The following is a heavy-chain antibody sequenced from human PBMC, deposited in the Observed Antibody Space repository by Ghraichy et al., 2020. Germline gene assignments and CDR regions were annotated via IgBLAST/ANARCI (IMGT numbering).Heavy chain of an antibody. CDR3: ARDRYYYDSSGYFPDAFDI. J-gene: IGHJ3*02. D-gene: IGHD3-22*01. V-gene: IGHV3-33*01. CDR2: IWYDGSNK. CDR1: GFTFSSYG. Sequence: GGSLRLSCAASGFTFSSYGMHWVRQAPGKGLEWVAVIWYDGSNKYYADSVKGRFTISRDNSKNTLYLQMNSLRAKDTAVYYCARDRYYYDSSGYFPDAFDIWGQGTMVTVSS.